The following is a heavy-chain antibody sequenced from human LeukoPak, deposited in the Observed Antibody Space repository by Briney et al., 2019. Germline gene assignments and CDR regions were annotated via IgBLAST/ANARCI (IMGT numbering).Heavy chain of an antibody. J-gene: IGHJ6*02. CDR2: IYYSGST. CDR3: ARDRAMVRGNYGMDV. D-gene: IGHD3-10*01. V-gene: IGHV4-59*01. CDR1: GGSISTYY. Sequence: SETLSLTCTVSGGSISTYYYNWIRQPAGKGLEWIGYIYYSGSTSYNPSLKSRVTFSVDTSKNQFSLKLSSVTAADTAVYYCARDRAMVRGNYGMDVWGQGTLVTVSS.